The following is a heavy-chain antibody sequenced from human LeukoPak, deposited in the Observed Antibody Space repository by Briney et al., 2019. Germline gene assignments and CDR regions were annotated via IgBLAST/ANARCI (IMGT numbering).Heavy chain of an antibody. CDR2: INNDGSST. CDR1: GFSFNRYW. V-gene: IGHV3-74*01. D-gene: IGHD5-24*01. CDR3: ARGGDGSNYMFNY. J-gene: IGHJ4*02. Sequence: GGSLRLSCAASGFSFNRYWMHWVRHVPGKGPVWVSRINNDGSSTNYADSVRGRFTISRDNAKSMMYLQMNSLTVEDTAVCYCARGGDGSNYMFNYWGQGTLVTVSS.